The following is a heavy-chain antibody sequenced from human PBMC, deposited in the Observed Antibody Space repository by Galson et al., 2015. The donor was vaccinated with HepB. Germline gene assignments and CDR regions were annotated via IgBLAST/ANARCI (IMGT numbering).Heavy chain of an antibody. Sequence: SLRLSCAASGFTFDDYAMHWVRQAPGKGLEWVSGISWNSGSIGYADSVKGRFTISRDNAKNSLYLQMNSLRAEDTALYYCAKAHYIWNDLYYFDYWGQGTLVTVSS. J-gene: IGHJ4*02. CDR2: ISWNSGSI. CDR3: AKAHYIWNDLYYFDY. V-gene: IGHV3-9*01. D-gene: IGHD1-1*01. CDR1: GFTFDDYA.